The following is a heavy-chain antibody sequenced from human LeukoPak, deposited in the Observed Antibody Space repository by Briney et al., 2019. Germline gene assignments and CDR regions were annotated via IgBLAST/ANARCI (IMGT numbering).Heavy chain of an antibody. CDR3: ARVRLRKDIVATDYFDY. CDR2: ISSSSSYI. CDR1: GFTFSSYS. Sequence: PGGSLRLSCAASGFTFSSYSMNWVRQAPGKGLEWVSSISSSSSYIYYADSVKGRFTISRDNAKNSLYLQMNSLRAEDTAVYYCARVRLRKDIVATDYFDYWGQGTLVTVS. V-gene: IGHV3-21*01. D-gene: IGHD5-12*01. J-gene: IGHJ4*02.